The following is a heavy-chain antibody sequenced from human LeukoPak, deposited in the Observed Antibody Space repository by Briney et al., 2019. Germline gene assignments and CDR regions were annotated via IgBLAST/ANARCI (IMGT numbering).Heavy chain of an antibody. V-gene: IGHV3-30*04. J-gene: IGHJ6*03. CDR1: GFTFSSYA. CDR3: AREVVVAADRYNTDYYYYMDV. D-gene: IGHD2-21*01. CDR2: ISYDGSNK. Sequence: GGSLRLSCTASGFTFSSYAMHWVRQAPGKGLEWVAVISYDGSNKYYADSVKGRFTITRDNSKNTLYLQMNSLRAEDTAVYYCAREVVVAADRYNTDYYYYMDVWGKGTTVTVSS.